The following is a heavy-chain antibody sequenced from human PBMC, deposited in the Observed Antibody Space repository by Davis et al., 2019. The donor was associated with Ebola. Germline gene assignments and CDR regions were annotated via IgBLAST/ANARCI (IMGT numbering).Heavy chain of an antibody. D-gene: IGHD3-3*01. CDR3: ARVGYDFCSGYSSDNCFDP. V-gene: IGHV4-59*01. Sequence: GSLRLSCTVSGGSISSYYWSWIRQPPGKGLEWIGYIYYSGSTNYNHSLKSRVTTSVDTSKNQFSLQLSSLTAADTAVYYCARVGYDFCSGYSSDNCFDPWGQGTLVTVSS. CDR1: GGSISSYY. CDR2: IYYSGST. J-gene: IGHJ5*02.